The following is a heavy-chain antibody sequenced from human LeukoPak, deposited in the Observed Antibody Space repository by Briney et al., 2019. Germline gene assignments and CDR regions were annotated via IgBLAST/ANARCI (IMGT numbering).Heavy chain of an antibody. D-gene: IGHD6-13*01. CDR2: ISGSGDST. V-gene: IGHV3-23*01. CDR1: GFTFRSSA. CDR3: AIHAAAGSD. Sequence: GGSLRLSCAASGFTFRSSAMSWVRQAPGKGPEWVSAISGSGDSTYYADSVKGRFTISRDNAKNSLYLQMNSLRAEDTAVYYCAIHAAAGSDWGQGTLVTVSS. J-gene: IGHJ4*02.